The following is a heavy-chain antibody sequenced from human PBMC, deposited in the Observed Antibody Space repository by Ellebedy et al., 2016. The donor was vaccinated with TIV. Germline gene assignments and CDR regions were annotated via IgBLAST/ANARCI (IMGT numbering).Heavy chain of an antibody. Sequence: GESLKISCAASGFTFSSYWMNWVRQAPGKGLEWVAAISIDGSDTFYADSVKGRFTVSRDNSKKTLHLQMNSLGAEDTAVYFCASLLPSSGWHVDHWGQGTLVTVSS. J-gene: IGHJ1*01. V-gene: IGHV3-30*03. CDR1: GFTFSSYW. D-gene: IGHD6-25*01. CDR2: ISIDGSDT. CDR3: ASLLPSSGWHVDH.